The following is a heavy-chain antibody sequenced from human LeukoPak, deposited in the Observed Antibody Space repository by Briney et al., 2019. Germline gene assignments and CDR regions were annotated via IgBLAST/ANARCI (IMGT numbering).Heavy chain of an antibody. Sequence: SETLSLTCTVSGGSISSYYWSWIRQPPGKGLEWIGYIYYSGSTNYNPSLKSRVTISVDTSKNQFSLKLSSVTAADTAVYYCARHKVTRYYFDYWGQGTLVTVSS. D-gene: IGHD2-21*02. CDR1: GGSISSYY. V-gene: IGHV4-59*08. J-gene: IGHJ4*02. CDR2: IYYSGST. CDR3: ARHKVTRYYFDY.